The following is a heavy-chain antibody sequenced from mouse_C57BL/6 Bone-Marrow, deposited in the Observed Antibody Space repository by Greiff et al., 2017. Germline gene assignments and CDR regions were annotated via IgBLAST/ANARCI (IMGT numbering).Heavy chain of an antibody. V-gene: IGHV5-12*01. D-gene: IGHD3-2*02. CDR1: GFTFSDYY. CDR3: ARHGGSSGYWFAY. Sequence: EVQLVESGGGLVQPGGSLKLSCAASGFTFSDYYMYWVRQTPEKRLEWVAYISNGGGSTYYPDTVKGRFTISRDNAKNTLYLQMSRLKSEDTAMYYCARHGGSSGYWFAYWGQGTLVTVSA. CDR2: ISNGGGST. J-gene: IGHJ3*01.